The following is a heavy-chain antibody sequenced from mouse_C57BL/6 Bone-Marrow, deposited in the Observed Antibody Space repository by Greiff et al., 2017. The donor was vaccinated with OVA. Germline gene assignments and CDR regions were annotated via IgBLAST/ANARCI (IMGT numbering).Heavy chain of an antibody. CDR3: ASQGTAPFDY. CDR2: ISSGSSTI. Sequence: EVMLVESGGGLVKPGGSLKLSCAASGFTFSDYGMHWVRQAPEKGLEWVAYISSGSSTIYYADTVKGRFTISRDNAKNTLFLQMTSLRSEDTAMYYCASQGTAPFDYWGQGTTLTVSS. V-gene: IGHV5-17*01. D-gene: IGHD3-3*01. CDR1: GFTFSDYG. J-gene: IGHJ2*01.